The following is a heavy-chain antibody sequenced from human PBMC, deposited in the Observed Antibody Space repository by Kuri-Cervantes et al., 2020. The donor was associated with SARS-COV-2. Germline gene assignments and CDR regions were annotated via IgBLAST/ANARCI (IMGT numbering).Heavy chain of an antibody. Sequence: GGSLRLSCAASGFTFSSYWMSWVRQAPGKGLEWVANIKQDGSEKYYVDSVKGRFTISRDSSKNTLYLQMNSLRAEDTAVYYCAKALRIVVVPAALGFDYYYGMDVWGQGTTVTVSS. J-gene: IGHJ6*02. CDR3: AKALRIVVVPAALGFDYYYGMDV. V-gene: IGHV3-7*02. D-gene: IGHD2-2*01. CDR1: GFTFSSYW. CDR2: IKQDGSEK.